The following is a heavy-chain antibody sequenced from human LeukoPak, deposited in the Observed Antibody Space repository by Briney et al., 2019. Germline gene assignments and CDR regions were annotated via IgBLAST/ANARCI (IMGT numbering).Heavy chain of an antibody. CDR3: AKRYYYDSSGYELDH. Sequence: PSETLSLTCTVSGGSISSSSYYWGWIRQPPGKGLEWIGSIYYSGSTYYNPSLKSRVTISVDTSKNQFSLKLSSVTAADTAVYYCAKRYYYDSSGYELDHWGQGTLVTVSS. V-gene: IGHV4-39*01. J-gene: IGHJ4*02. CDR1: GGSISSSSYY. D-gene: IGHD3-22*01. CDR2: IYYSGST.